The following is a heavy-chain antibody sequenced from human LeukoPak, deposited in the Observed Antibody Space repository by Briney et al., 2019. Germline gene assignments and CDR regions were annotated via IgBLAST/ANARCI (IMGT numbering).Heavy chain of an antibody. CDR3: ARNWFDP. CDR2: IYSGGST. CDR1: GFTFSSEY. V-gene: IGHV3-53*05. J-gene: IGHJ5*02. Sequence: GGSLRLSCAASGFTFSSEYMSWVREAPGKGGEGGSGIYSGGSTYYSDSVKGRCTIFRDKYKNTGYLQMNSLRFEDTAMYYCARNWFDPWGQGTLVTVSS.